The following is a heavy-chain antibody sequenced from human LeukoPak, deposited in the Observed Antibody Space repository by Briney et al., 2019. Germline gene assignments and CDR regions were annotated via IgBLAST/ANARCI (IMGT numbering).Heavy chain of an antibody. J-gene: IGHJ4*02. CDR1: GFAFSSYA. CDR2: IQYDGSDK. D-gene: IGHD2-15*01. V-gene: IGHV3-30-3*01. CDR3: ARDPKRYCSGGSCYVDS. Sequence: GGSLRLSCAASGFAFSSYAMHWVRQAPGKGLGWVAIIQYDGSDKFYGDSVKGRFTISRDNSKNTLYLQMNNLRAEDTAVYYCARDPKRYCSGGSCYVDSWGQGTLVTVSS.